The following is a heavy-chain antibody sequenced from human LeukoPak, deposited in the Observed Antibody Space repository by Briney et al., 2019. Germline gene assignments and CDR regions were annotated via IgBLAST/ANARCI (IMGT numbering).Heavy chain of an antibody. J-gene: IGHJ3*02. Sequence: GGSLRLSCAASGFTVSSNYMSWVRQAPGKGLEWVSVIYSADSTSYADSVKGRFTISRDNSKNTLYLEMNSVRAEETAVYYCARDGAAAYAFDIWGQGTMVTVSS. CDR1: GFTVSSNY. D-gene: IGHD6-13*01. V-gene: IGHV3-53*01. CDR3: ARDGAAAYAFDI. CDR2: IYSADST.